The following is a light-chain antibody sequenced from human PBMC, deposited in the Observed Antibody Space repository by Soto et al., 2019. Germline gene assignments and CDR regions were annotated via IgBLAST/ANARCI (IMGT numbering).Light chain of an antibody. V-gene: IGKV3-20*01. Sequence: EIVLTQSPATLSLSPGEGAPLSCRASQSGSSYLAWYQQKPGQAPRLLIYGASSRATGIPDRFSGSGAGADFTLTISRLEADDVATYYCQQYNSYSWTVGQGTKVDIK. CDR2: GAS. CDR1: QSGSSY. CDR3: QQYNSYSWT. J-gene: IGKJ1*01.